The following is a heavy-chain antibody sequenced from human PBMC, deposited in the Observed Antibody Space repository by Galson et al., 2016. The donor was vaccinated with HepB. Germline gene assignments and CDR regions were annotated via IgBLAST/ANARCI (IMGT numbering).Heavy chain of an antibody. V-gene: IGHV3-21*06. CDR2: ISSSSNYI. CDR3: AKMDAAYDSVRGDWRYQGLHY. Sequence: SLRLSCAASGFIFSSYSMNWVRQAPGKGLEWISSISSSSNYIDYADSVRGRFTISRDNAKNLLYLHMNRLRPADTAVYYCAKMDAAYDSVRGDWRYQGLHYGGQGTPVLVSS. CDR1: GFIFSSYS. J-gene: IGHJ4*02. D-gene: IGHD3-16*01.